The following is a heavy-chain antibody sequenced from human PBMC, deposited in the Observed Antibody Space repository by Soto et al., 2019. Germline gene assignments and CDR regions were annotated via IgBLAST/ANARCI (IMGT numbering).Heavy chain of an antibody. J-gene: IGHJ3*02. D-gene: IGHD6-13*01. CDR1: GYTFTSYD. Sequence: ASVKVSCXASGYTFTSYDINWVRQATGQGLEWMGWMNPNSGNTGYAQKFQGRVTMTRNTSISTAYMELSSLRSEDTAVYYCASSSWTLDAFDIWGQGTMVTVSS. CDR3: ASSSWTLDAFDI. V-gene: IGHV1-8*01. CDR2: MNPNSGNT.